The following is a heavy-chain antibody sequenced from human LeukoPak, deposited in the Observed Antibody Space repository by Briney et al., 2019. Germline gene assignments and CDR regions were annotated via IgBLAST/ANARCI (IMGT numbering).Heavy chain of an antibody. CDR1: GYTFTSYY. D-gene: IGHD2-8*01. CDR2: IIPIFGTA. J-gene: IGHJ4*02. V-gene: IGHV1-69*13. Sequence: SVKVSCKASGYTFTSYYMHWVRQAPGQGLEWMGGIIPIFGTANYAQKFQGRVTITADESTSTAYMELSSLRSEDTAVYYCARTDPDIVLMVYAIRGGAFDYWGQGTLVTVSS. CDR3: ARTDPDIVLMVYAIRGGAFDY.